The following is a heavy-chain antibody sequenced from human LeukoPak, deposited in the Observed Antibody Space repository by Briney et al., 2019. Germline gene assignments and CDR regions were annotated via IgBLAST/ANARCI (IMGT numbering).Heavy chain of an antibody. CDR3: ASLSGSYSRGYFDH. V-gene: IGHV4-39*01. Sequence: SETLSLTCTVSGGSITTSIYHWGWIGQPPGKALAWLGSIYYSRSTYYNPSLKSRVTISVDTSKNQFSLRLDSVTAADTAVYYCASLSGSYSRGYFDHWGQGTLVPVSS. CDR1: GGSITTSIYH. J-gene: IGHJ4*02. CDR2: IYYSRST. D-gene: IGHD1-26*01.